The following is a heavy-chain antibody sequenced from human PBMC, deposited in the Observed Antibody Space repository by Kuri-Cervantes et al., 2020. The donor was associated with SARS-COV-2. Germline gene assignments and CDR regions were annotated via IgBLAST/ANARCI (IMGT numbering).Heavy chain of an antibody. Sequence: GGFLRPSCAASGSNFSRTDMHWVRQAPGKGLEWGAVISHDGKNKKCIASGKGRFTISRDNSQNTLYLHMKSLRGEYTAMYYCAKDRVGVQDFWGQGTLVTVSS. J-gene: IGHJ4*02. CDR2: ISHDGKNK. D-gene: IGHD2-21*01. V-gene: IGHV3-30*18. CDR3: AKDRVGVQDF. CDR1: GSNFSRTD.